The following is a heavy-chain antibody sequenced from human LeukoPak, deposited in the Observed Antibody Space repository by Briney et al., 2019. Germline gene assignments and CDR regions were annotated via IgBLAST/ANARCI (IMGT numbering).Heavy chain of an antibody. CDR1: GFPFSDYV. CDR3: AKDRWGAVASFDY. V-gene: IGHV3-30*02. D-gene: IGHD6-19*01. Sequence: GGSLRLSCAASGFPFSDYVMHWVRQAPGKGLEWVSVVRYDGNNKYYADSVKGRFTISRDNSKNTLYLQMNSLESEDTAVYYCAKDRWGAVASFDYWGQGTLVTVSS. CDR2: VRYDGNNK. J-gene: IGHJ4*02.